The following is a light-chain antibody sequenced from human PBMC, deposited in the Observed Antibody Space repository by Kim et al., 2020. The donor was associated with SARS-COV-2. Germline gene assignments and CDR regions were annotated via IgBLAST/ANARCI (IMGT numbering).Light chain of an antibody. CDR3: SSYTSTSTFVV. J-gene: IGLJ2*01. Sequence: QSALTQPASVSGSPGQSISISCTGTSSDIGFYDYVSWYQQHPGKAPKLMIYDVSERPSGVSNRFSGSKSGNTASLTISGLQAEDEAEYFCSSYTSTSTFVVFGGGTKVTVL. CDR1: SSDIGFYDY. V-gene: IGLV2-14*03. CDR2: DVS.